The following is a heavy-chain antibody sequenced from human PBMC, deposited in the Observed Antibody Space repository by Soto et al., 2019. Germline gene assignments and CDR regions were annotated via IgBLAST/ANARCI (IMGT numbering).Heavy chain of an antibody. D-gene: IGHD6-13*01. V-gene: IGHV3-23*01. CDR3: AKDLTDWQQLVVGAFDI. Sequence: GGSLRLSCGASGFTFSSYAMSWVRQAPGKGLEWVSAISGSGGSTYYADSVKGRFTISRDNSKNTLYLQMNSLRAEDTAVYYCAKDLTDWQQLVVGAFDIWGQGTMVTVSS. J-gene: IGHJ3*02. CDR2: ISGSGGST. CDR1: GFTFSSYA.